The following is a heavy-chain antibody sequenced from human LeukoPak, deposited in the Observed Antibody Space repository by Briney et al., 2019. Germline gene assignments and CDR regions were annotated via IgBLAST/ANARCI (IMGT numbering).Heavy chain of an antibody. V-gene: IGHV2-70*11. CDR1: GFSLSTRRMC. J-gene: IGHJ5*02. D-gene: IGHD1-14*01. CDR2: LDWDDDK. CDR3: TRTKTPENWFDP. Sequence: ESGPALVKPTQTLTLTCTFSGFSLSTRRMCVSWIRQPAGKALEWLARLDWDDDKYYSTSLQTRLTISKDTSKSQVVLTMTNMDPVDTATYYCTRTKTPENWFDPWGQGTLVTVSS.